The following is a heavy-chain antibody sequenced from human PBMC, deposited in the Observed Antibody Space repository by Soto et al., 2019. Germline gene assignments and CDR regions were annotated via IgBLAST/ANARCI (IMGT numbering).Heavy chain of an antibody. CDR3: TRPHRDCTNGVCYSYYYMDV. V-gene: IGHV3-49*03. J-gene: IGHJ6*03. Sequence: GGSLRLSCTASGFTFGDYAMSWFRQAPGKGLEWVGFIRSKAYGGTTEYAASVKGRFTISRDDSKSIAYLQMNSLKTEDTAVYYCTRPHRDCTNGVCYSYYYMDVWGKGTTVTVSS. CDR2: IRSKAYGGTT. CDR1: GFTFGDYA. D-gene: IGHD2-8*01.